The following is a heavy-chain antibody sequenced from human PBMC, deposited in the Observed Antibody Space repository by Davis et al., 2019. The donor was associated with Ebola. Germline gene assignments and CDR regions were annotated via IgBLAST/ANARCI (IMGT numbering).Heavy chain of an antibody. CDR3: ARGTDSYNPGGYFDS. V-gene: IGHV5-51*01. J-gene: IGHJ4*02. D-gene: IGHD5-24*01. Sequence: GGSLRLSCKGSGYSFTSYWIVWVRQMPGKGLECMGIIFPGDSDTRYSPSFQGQVTISADKSITTAYLQWSSLKASDTAMYYCARGTDSYNPGGYFDSWGQGTLVTVSS. CDR2: IFPGDSDT. CDR1: GYSFTSYW.